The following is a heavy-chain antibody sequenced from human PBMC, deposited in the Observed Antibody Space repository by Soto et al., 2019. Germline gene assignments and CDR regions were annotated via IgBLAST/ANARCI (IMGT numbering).Heavy chain of an antibody. D-gene: IGHD3-10*01. CDR2: NHYSGST. CDR3: GRQNYGSFDY. V-gene: IGHV4-39*01. J-gene: IGHJ4*02. CDR1: IGSISSSSYS. Sequence: QLQLQESGPGLVKPSETLSLTCTVSIGSISSSSYSWGWIRQPPGKGLEWIGTNHYSGSTYYNPSLRSRLTISVDTSTNQFSLRLSSVTAADTAVYYCGRQNYGSFDYWGQGTLVTVSS.